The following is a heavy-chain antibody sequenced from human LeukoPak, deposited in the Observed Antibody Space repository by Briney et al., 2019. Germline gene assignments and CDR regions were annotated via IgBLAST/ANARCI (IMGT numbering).Heavy chain of an antibody. CDR3: ARGTTAMVLYYFDY. V-gene: IGHV1-2*02. CDR2: INPNSGGT. J-gene: IGHJ4*02. CDR1: RYIFTGYY. Sequence: ASVKVSCKASRYIFTGYYMHWVRQAPGQGLEWMGWINPNSGGTNYAQKFQGRVTMTRDTSISTAYMELSRLRSDDTAVYYCARGTTAMVLYYFDYWGQGTLVTVSS. D-gene: IGHD5-18*01.